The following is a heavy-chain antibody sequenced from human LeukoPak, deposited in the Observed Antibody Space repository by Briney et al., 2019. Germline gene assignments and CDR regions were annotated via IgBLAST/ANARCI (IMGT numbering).Heavy chain of an antibody. Sequence: PSETLSLTCAVSGGSISNITNSNWWSWVRQPPGKGLEWIGDIYHSGSTNYNPSVKSRVTLSVDKSKNQFSLKLSSVPAADTAVYSCARDPYYYRTGYWDYWGQGRLVTVSS. CDR2: IYHSGST. J-gene: IGHJ4*02. D-gene: IGHD3-22*01. CDR3: ARDPYYYRTGYWDY. CDR1: GGSISNITNSNW. V-gene: IGHV4-4*02.